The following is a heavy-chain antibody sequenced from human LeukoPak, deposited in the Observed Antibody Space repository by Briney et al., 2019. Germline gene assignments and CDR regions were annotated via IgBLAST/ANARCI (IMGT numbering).Heavy chain of an antibody. CDR1: GGSISSYY. V-gene: IGHV4-34*01. J-gene: IGHJ6*02. Sequence: SETLSLTCTVSGGSISSYYWSWIRQPPGKGLEWMGEINHSGSTNYNPSLKSRVTISVDTSKNQFSLKLSSVTAADTAVYYCARVPSLVYIPLYYGMDVWGQGTTVTVSS. CDR2: INHSGST. CDR3: ARVPSLVYIPLYYGMDV. D-gene: IGHD6-6*01.